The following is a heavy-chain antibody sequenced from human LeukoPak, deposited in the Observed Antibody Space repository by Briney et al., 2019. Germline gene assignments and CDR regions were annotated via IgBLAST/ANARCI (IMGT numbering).Heavy chain of an antibody. V-gene: IGHV3-53*01. CDR3: ARDPYYAESGGP. CDR1: GFTVSSHY. J-gene: IGHJ5*02. D-gene: IGHD2-15*01. Sequence: TGGSLRLSCAASGFTVSSHYMTWVRQAPGKGLEYVSIIYSDGNTHYADSVKGRFTLSRDNSKNTLYLQMNSLRAEDTAVYYCARDPYYAESGGPWGQGTLVTVSS. CDR2: IYSDGNT.